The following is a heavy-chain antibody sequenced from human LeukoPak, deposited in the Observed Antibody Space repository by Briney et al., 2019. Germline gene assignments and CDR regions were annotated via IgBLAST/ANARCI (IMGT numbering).Heavy chain of an antibody. Sequence: PGGSLRLSCAASGFTFSSYWMSWVRQAPGKGLEWVANIKQDGSEKYYVDSVKGRFTISRDNAKNSPYLQMNSLRAEDTAVYYCARDPVSTTVVIWYFDLWGRGTLVTVSS. D-gene: IGHD4-23*01. J-gene: IGHJ2*01. CDR1: GFTFSSYW. V-gene: IGHV3-7*01. CDR3: ARDPVSTTVVIWYFDL. CDR2: IKQDGSEK.